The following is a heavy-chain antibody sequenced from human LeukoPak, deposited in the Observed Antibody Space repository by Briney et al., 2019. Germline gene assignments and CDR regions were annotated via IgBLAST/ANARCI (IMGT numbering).Heavy chain of an antibody. Sequence: GGSLRLSCAASGFTVSANCMTWVRQAPGKGLEWVSTIYSGGTTYYADSVMGRFTISRHNSRNTLYLQMNSLRAGDTAVYYCARVDTVMAYYFDLWGQGTLVTVSS. J-gene: IGHJ4*02. D-gene: IGHD5-18*01. V-gene: IGHV3-53*04. CDR2: IYSGGTT. CDR1: GFTVSANC. CDR3: ARVDTVMAYYFDL.